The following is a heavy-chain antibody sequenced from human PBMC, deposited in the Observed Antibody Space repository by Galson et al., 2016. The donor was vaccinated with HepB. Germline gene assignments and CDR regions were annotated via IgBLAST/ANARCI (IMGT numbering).Heavy chain of an antibody. V-gene: IGHV3-7*01. Sequence: SLRLSCAVSGFSFRSYWMSWVRQTPEKGLEWVANIKEDGSEEDYVDSVKGRFTISRDNAKNSLYLQMSSLRLEDTAVYHCFPQLDVSATRISSFNSWGQGTLVTVSS. CDR1: GFSFRSYW. CDR3: FPQLDVSATRISSFNS. CDR2: IKEDGSEE. D-gene: IGHD2-21*01. J-gene: IGHJ5*02.